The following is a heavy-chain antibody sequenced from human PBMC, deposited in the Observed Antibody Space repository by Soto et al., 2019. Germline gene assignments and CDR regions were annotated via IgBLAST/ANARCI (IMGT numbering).Heavy chain of an antibody. CDR2: IYYSGST. D-gene: IGHD1-1*01. Sequence: PSETLSLTCTVSGGSISSSSYYWGWIRQPPGKGLDWIGSIYYSGSTYYNPSIKSRVAISVDTSKNQFSLKLSSVTAADTAVYDFARHSPEWNDVDQYYDYFMAFWGKGTTVTVS. J-gene: IGHJ6*03. CDR1: GGSISSSSYY. CDR3: ARHSPEWNDVDQYYDYFMAF. V-gene: IGHV4-39*01.